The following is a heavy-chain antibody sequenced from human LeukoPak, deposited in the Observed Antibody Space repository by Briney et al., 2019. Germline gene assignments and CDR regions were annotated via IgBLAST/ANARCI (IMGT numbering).Heavy chain of an antibody. D-gene: IGHD1-26*01. J-gene: IGHJ4*02. CDR2: INPSGGST. V-gene: IGHV1-46*01. CDR1: GYTFTSYY. Sequence: ASVKVSCKASGYTFTSYYMHWVRQAPGQGLEWMGIINPSGGSTSYAQKFQGRVTMTRDTSTSTVYMELSSLRSEDTAVYYCARDWGELVGATYMFSYWGQGTLVTVSS. CDR3: ARDWGELVGATYMFSY.